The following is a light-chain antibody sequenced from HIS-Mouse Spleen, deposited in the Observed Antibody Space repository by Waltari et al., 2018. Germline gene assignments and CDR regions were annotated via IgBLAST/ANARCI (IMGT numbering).Light chain of an antibody. CDR3: YSTDSSGNHRV. J-gene: IGLJ2*01. CDR2: EDS. V-gene: IGLV3-10*01. CDR1: AFPTKY. Sequence: SYELTQPPSVSVSPGQTARITFSGHAFPTKYAYWYQQKSGQAPVLVIYEDSKRPSGIPERFSGSSSGTMATLTISGAQVEDEADYYCYSTDSSGNHRVFGGGTKLTVL.